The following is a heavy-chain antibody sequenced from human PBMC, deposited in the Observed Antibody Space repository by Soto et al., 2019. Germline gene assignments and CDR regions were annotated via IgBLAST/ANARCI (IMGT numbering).Heavy chain of an antibody. CDR1: GSTFSSYT. J-gene: IGHJ6*02. V-gene: IGHV1-69*02. CDR3: ARRRYCGADGYAKSYYGMDA. D-gene: IGHD2-21*02. CDR2: IIPVLGVT. Sequence: QVHLVQSGAEVKKPGSSVKVSCQASGSTFSSYTVSWVRQAPGQGLEWMGRIIPVLGVTNYAPKFKGRVTITADKSKTTASMKQCSLISGDTAVYYCARRRYCGADGYAKSYYGMDAGGQGTTVSVSS.